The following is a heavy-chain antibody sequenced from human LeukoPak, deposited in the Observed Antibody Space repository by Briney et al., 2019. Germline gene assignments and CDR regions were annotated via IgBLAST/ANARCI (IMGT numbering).Heavy chain of an antibody. Sequence: SETLSLTRTVSGASISDYYWNWVRQPPGKGLEWIGYISYSGTTDYNPSLKSRVTISLDRSKNHFSLHLNSVTAADTAVYYCAAETVAGTLDYWGQGTLVTVSS. J-gene: IGHJ4*02. V-gene: IGHV4-59*01. CDR1: GASISDYY. D-gene: IGHD6-19*01. CDR3: AAETVAGTLDY. CDR2: ISYSGTT.